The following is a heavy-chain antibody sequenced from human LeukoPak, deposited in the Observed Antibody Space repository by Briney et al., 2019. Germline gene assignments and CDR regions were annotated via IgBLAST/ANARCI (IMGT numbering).Heavy chain of an antibody. V-gene: IGHV3-7*05. J-gene: IGHJ4*02. CDR3: ATLGAYDRFDS. CDR2: IKQDGSEK. CDR1: GFTFSNYW. Sequence: GGSLRLSCAASGFTFSNYWMSWVRQAPGKGLEWVANIKQDGSEKLYVDSLKSRFTISRDNAKNSLYLQMNSLRAEDTAVYYCATLGAYDRFDSWGQGTLVTVSS. D-gene: IGHD5-12*01.